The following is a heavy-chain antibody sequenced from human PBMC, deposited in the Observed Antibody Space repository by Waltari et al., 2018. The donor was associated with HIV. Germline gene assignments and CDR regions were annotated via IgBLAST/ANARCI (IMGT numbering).Heavy chain of an antibody. V-gene: IGHV3-23*01. CDR1: GFLFRTSA. J-gene: IGHJ4*02. Sequence: EVRLLESGGGLIQPGGALRLPCGAFGFLFRTSAMSWVRQAPGKGLEWVSVISGDGSTYYADSVKGRFIISRDNSKSTVYLQMNDLRAEDTALYYCAKIVVVAGTSADFWGQGVVVTVSS. CDR2: ISGDGST. D-gene: IGHD2-21*02. CDR3: AKIVVVAGTSADF.